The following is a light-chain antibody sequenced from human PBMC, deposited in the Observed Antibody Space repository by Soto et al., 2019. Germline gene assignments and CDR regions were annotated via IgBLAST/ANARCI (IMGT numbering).Light chain of an antibody. Sequence: QSALTQPPSASGSPGQSVTISCTGTGGDVGGYNYVSWYQQPPGKVPRLIIYDVNKRPSGVPDRFSGSKSDNTASLTVSGLQAEDEADYYCSSYAGFNNYVFGTGTKLTGL. CDR2: DVN. V-gene: IGLV2-8*01. CDR1: GGDVGGYNY. CDR3: SSYAGFNNYV. J-gene: IGLJ1*01.